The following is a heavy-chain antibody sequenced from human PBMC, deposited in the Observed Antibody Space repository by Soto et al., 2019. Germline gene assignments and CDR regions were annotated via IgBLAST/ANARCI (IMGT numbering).Heavy chain of an antibody. V-gene: IGHV4-39*01. Sequence: PAETLSLTCTVSGGSISSSTYYWDCIRQPPGKGLEWIGAMYYTGNKNYNPSLESRVTMSADTSKNRFSLKLSSVTPTDTAVYYCARRSSSSLGSLFDPWGRGILVTVSS. CDR1: GGSISSSTYY. CDR3: ARRSSSSLGSLFDP. J-gene: IGHJ5*02. D-gene: IGHD6-6*01. CDR2: MYYTGNK.